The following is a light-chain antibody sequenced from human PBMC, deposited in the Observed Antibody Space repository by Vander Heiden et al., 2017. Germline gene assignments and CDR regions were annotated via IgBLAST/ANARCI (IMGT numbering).Light chain of an antibody. CDR3: PQSYRTQAVT. CDR1: QSISSY. J-gene: IGKJ4*01. V-gene: IGKV1-39*01. Sequence: DIQMTQSPSSLSASVGDRVTITCRASQSISSYLNWYQQKPGKAPKLLIYAASSLQSGVPSRFSASGSGTDFTLTISSLQPEDFATYYCPQSYRTQAVTFGGGTKVEIK. CDR2: AAS.